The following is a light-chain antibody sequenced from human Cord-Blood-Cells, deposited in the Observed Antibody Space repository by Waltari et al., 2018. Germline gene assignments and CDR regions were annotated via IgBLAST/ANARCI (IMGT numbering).Light chain of an antibody. CDR1: SSDVGSYNR. V-gene: IGLV2-18*02. Sequence: QSALTQPPSVSGSPGQSVTTSCTGTSSDVGSYNRVPWYQQPPGTAPKLMIYEVSNRPSGVPDRFSGSKSGNTASLTISGRQAEDEADYYCSSYTSSSTFVVFGGGTKLTVL. CDR2: EVS. CDR3: SSYTSSSTFVV. J-gene: IGLJ2*01.